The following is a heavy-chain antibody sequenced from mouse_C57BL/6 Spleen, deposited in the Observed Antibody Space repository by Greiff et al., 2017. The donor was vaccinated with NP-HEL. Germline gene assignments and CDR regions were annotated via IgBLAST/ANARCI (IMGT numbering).Heavy chain of an antibody. CDR1: GYTFTSYD. CDR3: ARGGVRGAMDY. Sequence: QVQLKQSGPELVKPGASVKLSCKASGYTFTSYDINWVKQRPGQGLEWIGWIYPRDGSTKYNEKFKGKATLTVDTSSSTAYMELHSLTSEDSAVYFCARGGVRGAMDYWGQGTSVTVSS. V-gene: IGHV1-85*01. D-gene: IGHD2-1*01. CDR2: IYPRDGST. J-gene: IGHJ4*01.